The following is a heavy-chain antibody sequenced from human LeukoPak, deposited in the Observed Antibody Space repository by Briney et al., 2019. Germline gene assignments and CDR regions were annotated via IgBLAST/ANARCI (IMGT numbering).Heavy chain of an antibody. CDR1: GGSISSYY. CDR2: IYTSGST. Sequence: SETLSLTCTVSGGSISSYYWSWIRQPAGKGLEWIGRIYTSGSTNYNPSLKSRVTMSVDTSKNQFSLKLSSVTAADTAVYYCVTTIFGGPTHYMDVWGKGTTVTVSS. CDR3: VTTIFGGPTHYMDV. V-gene: IGHV4-4*07. J-gene: IGHJ6*03. D-gene: IGHD3-3*01.